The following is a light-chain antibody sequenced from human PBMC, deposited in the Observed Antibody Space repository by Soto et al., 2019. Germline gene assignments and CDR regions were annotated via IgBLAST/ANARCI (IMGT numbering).Light chain of an antibody. J-gene: IGKJ3*01. CDR3: QQYNNWPLT. CDR1: QSVRRY. CDR2: DAS. Sequence: EIVLTQSPATLSLSPGARATLSCRASQSVRRYLAWYRQRHGQPPRLLIYDASNRAAGIPARFSVSVFGTDFSIAINNLEPEDCVVYWCQQYNNWPLTFGPGTKVDNK. V-gene: IGKV3-11*01.